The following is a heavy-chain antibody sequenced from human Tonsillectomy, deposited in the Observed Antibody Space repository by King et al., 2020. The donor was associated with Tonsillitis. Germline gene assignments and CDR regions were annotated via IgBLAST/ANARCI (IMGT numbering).Heavy chain of an antibody. CDR2: IYYSGST. CDR3: ARAGYLAALDLYGMDV. V-gene: IGHV4-59*01. Sequence: QLQESGPGLVKASETLSLTCTVSGGSISTSYWNWIRPPPGKGLEWIGYIYYSGSTSYNPSLKSRVTISLDTSKNHFSLKLSSVTAADTAVYYCARAGYLAALDLYGMDVWGQGTTVTVSS. J-gene: IGHJ6*02. CDR1: GGSISTSY. D-gene: IGHD6-13*01.